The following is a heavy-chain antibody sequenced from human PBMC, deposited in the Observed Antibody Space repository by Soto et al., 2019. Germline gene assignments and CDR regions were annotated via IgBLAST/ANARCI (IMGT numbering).Heavy chain of an antibody. V-gene: IGHV1-3*01. Sequence: ASLKVSCKASGYTFTSYAMHWVRQAPGQRLEWMGWINAGNGNTKYSQKFQGRVTITRDTSASTAYMELSSLRSEDTAVYYCARVGSAAGAFDAFDIWGQGTMVTVSS. D-gene: IGHD6-13*01. J-gene: IGHJ3*02. CDR1: GYTFTSYA. CDR3: ARVGSAAGAFDAFDI. CDR2: INAGNGNT.